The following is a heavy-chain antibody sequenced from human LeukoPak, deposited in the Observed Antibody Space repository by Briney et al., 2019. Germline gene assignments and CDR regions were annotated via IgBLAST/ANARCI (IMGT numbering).Heavy chain of an antibody. D-gene: IGHD3-9*01. J-gene: IGHJ4*02. Sequence: PGGSLRLSCAASGFTFSSYAMHWVRQAPGKGLEYVSAISSNGGSTYYANSVKGRFTISRDNSKNTPYLQMGSLRAEDMAVYYCARVSSYDKIDYWGQGTLVTVSS. CDR2: ISSNGGST. CDR1: GFTFSSYA. CDR3: ARVSSYDKIDY. V-gene: IGHV3-64*01.